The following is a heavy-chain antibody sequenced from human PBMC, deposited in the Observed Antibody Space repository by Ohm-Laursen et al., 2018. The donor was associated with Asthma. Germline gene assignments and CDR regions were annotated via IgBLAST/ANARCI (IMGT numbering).Heavy chain of an antibody. J-gene: IGHJ4*02. CDR2: IKSKTDGGTT. Sequence: GSLRLSCTASGFTFSNAWMSWVRQAPGKGLEWVGRIKSKTDGGTTDYAAPVKGRFTISRDDSKNTLYLQMNSLKTEDTAVYYCTTDLGSTIFGVVIEFDYWGQGTLVTVSS. D-gene: IGHD3-3*01. V-gene: IGHV3-15*01. CDR3: TTDLGSTIFGVVIEFDY. CDR1: GFTFSNAW.